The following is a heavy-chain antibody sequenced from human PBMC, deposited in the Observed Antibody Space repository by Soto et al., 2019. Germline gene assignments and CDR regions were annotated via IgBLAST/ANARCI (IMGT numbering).Heavy chain of an antibody. V-gene: IGHV3-23*01. Sequence: GGSLRLSCAASGFTFSSYAMSWVRQAPGKGLEWVSAISGSGGSTYYADSVKGRFTISRDNSKNTLYLQMNSLRAEDTAVYYCAKVRAPYYYGSGSYWDYFDYWGQGTLVTVSS. J-gene: IGHJ4*02. CDR3: AKVRAPYYYGSGSYWDYFDY. CDR2: ISGSGGST. D-gene: IGHD3-10*01. CDR1: GFTFSSYA.